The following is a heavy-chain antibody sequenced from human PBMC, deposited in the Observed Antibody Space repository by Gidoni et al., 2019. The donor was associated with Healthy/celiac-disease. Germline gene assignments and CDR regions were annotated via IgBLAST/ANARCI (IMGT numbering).Heavy chain of an antibody. D-gene: IGHD4-17*01. Sequence: EVQLVESGGGLVQPGGSLRLSGAASGFTFSSYDMHWVRQATGKGLECVSAIGTAGDTYYPGSVKGRFTISRENAKNSLYLQMNSLRAGDTAVYYCARDRYYGDYYYYGMDVWGQGTTVTVSS. CDR3: ARDRYYGDYYYYGMDV. CDR1: GFTFSSYD. J-gene: IGHJ6*02. CDR2: IGTAGDT. V-gene: IGHV3-13*01.